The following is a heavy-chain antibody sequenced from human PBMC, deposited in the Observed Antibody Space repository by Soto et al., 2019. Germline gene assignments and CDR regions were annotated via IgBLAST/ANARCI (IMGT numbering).Heavy chain of an antibody. CDR3: GNPPLRIHSDSIQ. CDR2: ISSNGGST. Sequence: PGGSLILSCSASGFTFSSYAMHWVRQAPGKGLEYVSAISSNGGSTYYADSVKGRFTISRDNSKNTLYLQMSSLRAEDTAVYYCGNPPLRIHSDSIQWGKGNLVIVYS. V-gene: IGHV3-64D*06. CDR1: GFTFSSYA. D-gene: IGHD1-26*01. J-gene: IGHJ4*02.